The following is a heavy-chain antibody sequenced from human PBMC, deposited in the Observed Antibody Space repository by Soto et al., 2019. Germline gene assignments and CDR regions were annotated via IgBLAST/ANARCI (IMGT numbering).Heavy chain of an antibody. CDR1: SGSFSGYY. J-gene: IGHJ4*02. CDR3: ARAPKVSGSSQTRPDF. D-gene: IGHD6-6*01. V-gene: IGHV4-34*01. CDR2: ISQSGNT. Sequence: SETLSLTCSIYSGSFSGYYWSWIRQPPGKGLEWIGEISQSGNTNYSPSLKSRVPISIDTSKKQFSLNLASVSAADTAVYYCARAPKVSGSSQTRPDFWGQGTLVTVSS.